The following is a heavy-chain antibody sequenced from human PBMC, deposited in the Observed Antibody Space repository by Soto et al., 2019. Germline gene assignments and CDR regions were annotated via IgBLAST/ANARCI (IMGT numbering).Heavy chain of an antibody. D-gene: IGHD6-19*01. V-gene: IGHV3-7*01. J-gene: IGHJ6*02. CDR1: GFSFNNYW. CDR3: ARYPVAVYYYYYGMDV. Sequence: PGGSLRLSCAASGFSFNNYWMSWARQAPGKGLEWVANIKQDESEKYYVDSVKGRFTISRDNAKNSLYLQMNSLRAEDTAVYYCARYPVAVYYYYYGMDVWGQGTTVTVSS. CDR2: IKQDESEK.